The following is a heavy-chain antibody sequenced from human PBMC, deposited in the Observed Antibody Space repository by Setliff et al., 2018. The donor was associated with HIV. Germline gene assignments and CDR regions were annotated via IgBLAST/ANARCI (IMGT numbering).Heavy chain of an antibody. Sequence: GGSLRLSCAASGFIFSKSCMSWVRQAPGKGLEWVATIKQDESEKYYVDSVKGRFTISRDNDKNSLYLQLNSLRVEDTAIYYCTKGVQRLRPYYFDSWGQGTLVTVSS. D-gene: IGHD4-17*01. CDR1: GFIFSKSC. CDR2: IKQDESEK. J-gene: IGHJ4*02. CDR3: TKGVQRLRPYYFDS. V-gene: IGHV3-7*03.